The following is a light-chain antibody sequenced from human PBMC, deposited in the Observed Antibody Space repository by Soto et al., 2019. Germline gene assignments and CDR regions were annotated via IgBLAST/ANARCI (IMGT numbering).Light chain of an antibody. CDR1: QTVSSN. J-gene: IGKJ2*01. CDR3: QQYQNGTPQYT. V-gene: IGKV3-15*01. CDR2: GAS. Sequence: EIVMTQSPATLSVSPGERATLSCRASQTVSSNLAWYQQKPGQAPRLLIHGASTRATGVPARFSGSGSGTAFTFTITSLQSEDFAVYYCQQYQNGTPQYTFGQGTKLQIK.